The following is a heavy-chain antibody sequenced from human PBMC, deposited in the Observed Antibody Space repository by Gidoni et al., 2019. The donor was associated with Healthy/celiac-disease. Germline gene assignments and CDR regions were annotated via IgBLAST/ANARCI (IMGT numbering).Heavy chain of an antibody. D-gene: IGHD3-3*01. CDR1: GFTVSSHY. CDR2: IDSGGST. Sequence: EVQLVESGGGLVQPGGSLRLSCAASGFTVSSHYMSWVRPAPGKGLEWVSVIDSGGSTYYADSVKGRFTISRDNSKNTLYLQMNSLRAEDTAVYYCARDTAHYDFWSGYSEVPYYYYGMDVWGQGTTVTVSS. V-gene: IGHV3-66*02. J-gene: IGHJ6*02. CDR3: ARDTAHYDFWSGYSEVPYYYYGMDV.